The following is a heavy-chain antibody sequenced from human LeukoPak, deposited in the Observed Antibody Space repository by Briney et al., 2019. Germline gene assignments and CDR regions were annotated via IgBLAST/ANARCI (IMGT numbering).Heavy chain of an antibody. CDR3: TTHGGYSSSWDAFDV. CDR1: GFTFGDYA. D-gene: IGHD6-13*01. Sequence: GGSLRLSCTAAGFTFGDYAMSWVRQAPGKGLEWVGFIRSKAYGGTTEYAASVKGRFTISRDDSKSIAYLQMNSLKTEDTAVYFCTTHGGYSSSWDAFDVWGQGTMVTVSS. J-gene: IGHJ3*01. V-gene: IGHV3-49*04. CDR2: IRSKAYGGTT.